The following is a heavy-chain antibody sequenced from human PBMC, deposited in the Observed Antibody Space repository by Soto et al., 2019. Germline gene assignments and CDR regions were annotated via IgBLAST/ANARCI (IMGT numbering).Heavy chain of an antibody. D-gene: IGHD1-1*01. CDR1: GFTFSSNY. V-gene: IGHV3-53*01. CDR2: IYSGGST. CDR3: ARDRWNANWFDP. Sequence: GSLRLSGAASGFTFSSNYMSWVRQAPGKGLEWVSVIYSGGSTYYADSVKGRFTISRDNSKNTLYLQMNSLRAEDTAVYYCARDRWNANWFDPWGQGTLVTVSS. J-gene: IGHJ5*02.